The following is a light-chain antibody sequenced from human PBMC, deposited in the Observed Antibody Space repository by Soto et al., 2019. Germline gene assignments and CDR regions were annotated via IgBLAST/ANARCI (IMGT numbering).Light chain of an antibody. V-gene: IGKV3-11*01. CDR2: DAS. CDR1: QSVNNF. Sequence: VLTQSPATLSQSPGDRATLSCRASQSVNNFLAWYQQKPGQTPRLLIYDASKRATGIPGRFVGSGSGTDFTLTISSLEPEDFAVYYCQQRSNWPPALSFGGGTKVDIK. CDR3: QQRSNWPPALS. J-gene: IGKJ4*01.